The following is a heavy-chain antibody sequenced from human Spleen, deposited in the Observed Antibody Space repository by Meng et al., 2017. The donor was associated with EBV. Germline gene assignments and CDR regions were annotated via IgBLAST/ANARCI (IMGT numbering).Heavy chain of an antibody. J-gene: IGHJ4*02. CDR3: AGESGRGFTPDY. CDR1: GGTFRSDA. Sequence: QGQLVQSGAEGKKPGSSVKVSCKTSGGTFRSDAVSWVRQAPGQGLEWMGGLIPKSDAPYYAQKFQDRVTITADESTSTHYMDLSGLRSEDTAVYYCAGESGRGFTPDYWGQGTLVTVSS. V-gene: IGHV1-69*01. CDR2: LIPKSDAP. D-gene: IGHD3-10*01.